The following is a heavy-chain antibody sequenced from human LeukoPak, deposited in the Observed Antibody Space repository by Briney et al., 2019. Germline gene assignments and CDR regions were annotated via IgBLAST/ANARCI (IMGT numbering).Heavy chain of an antibody. V-gene: IGHV1-18*01. CDR1: GYTFTSYG. J-gene: IGHJ6*02. Sequence: PGASVKFSCKASGYTFTSYGISWVRQAPGQGLEWMGWISAYNGNTNYAQKLQGRVTMTTDTSTSTAYMELRSLRSDDTAVYYCARLGYCSGGSCKKEYYYYYGMDVWGQGTTVTVSS. D-gene: IGHD2-15*01. CDR3: ARLGYCSGGSCKKEYYYYYGMDV. CDR2: ISAYNGNT.